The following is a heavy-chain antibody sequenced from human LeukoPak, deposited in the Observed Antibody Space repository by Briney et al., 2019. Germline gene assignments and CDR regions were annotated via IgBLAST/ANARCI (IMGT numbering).Heavy chain of an antibody. D-gene: IGHD3-3*01. V-gene: IGHV1-46*01. CDR2: INLSGGST. J-gene: IGHJ6*03. Sequence: ASVKVSCKASGYTFTSYSMHWVRQAPGQGLEWMGIINLSGGSTSYAQKFQGRVTMTRDMSTSTVYMELSSLRSEDTAVYYCARDGKYDSWSGYYTGKEYYYYMDVWGKGTTVTVSS. CDR3: ARDGKYDSWSGYYTGKEYYYYMDV. CDR1: GYTFTSYS.